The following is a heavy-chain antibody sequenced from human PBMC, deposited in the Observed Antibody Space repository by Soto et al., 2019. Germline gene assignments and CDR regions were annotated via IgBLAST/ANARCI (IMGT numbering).Heavy chain of an antibody. CDR1: GGSISSGGYY. V-gene: IGHV4-31*03. CDR2: IYYSGST. D-gene: IGHD3-3*01. J-gene: IGHJ5*02. Sequence: NPXETLSLTGTVSGGSISSGGYYGRWIRQHPGKGLEWIGYIYYSGSTYYNPSLKSRVTISVDTSKNQFSLKLSSVTAADTAVYYCARGVTIFGVVIEVPAWMVANWFDPWGQGTLVTVSS. CDR3: ARGVTIFGVVIEVPAWMVANWFDP.